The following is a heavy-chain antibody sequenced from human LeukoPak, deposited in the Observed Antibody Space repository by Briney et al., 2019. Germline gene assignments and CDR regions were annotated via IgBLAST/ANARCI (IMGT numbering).Heavy chain of an antibody. J-gene: IGHJ4*02. D-gene: IGHD2-21*01. CDR1: RYTSTKNL. V-gene: IGHV1-46*01. CDR3: ARTSIMWYRPGY. Sequence: GSVHDSCQASRYTSTKNLMHWVRQAAGQEVEGIGIINPSDDNTWYAQKFQGRVTMTRDMATSTDFLEVSSLRAEDTAVYYCARTSIMWYRPGYWGQGTLVTVSS. CDR2: INPSDDNT.